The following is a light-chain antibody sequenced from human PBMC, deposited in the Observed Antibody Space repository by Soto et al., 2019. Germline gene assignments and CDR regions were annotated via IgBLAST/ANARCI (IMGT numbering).Light chain of an antibody. J-gene: IGKJ1*01. Sequence: AIRMTQSPSSISAFTGDRVTITCRASQPISTYLAWYQQKPGTAPTLLIYAASTLQSGVPSRCSGSGSGTDFTLTISCLQSEDFATYFCQQYYTYPLAFGQGTKVEIK. CDR1: QPISTY. CDR3: QQYYTYPLA. V-gene: IGKV1-8*01. CDR2: AAS.